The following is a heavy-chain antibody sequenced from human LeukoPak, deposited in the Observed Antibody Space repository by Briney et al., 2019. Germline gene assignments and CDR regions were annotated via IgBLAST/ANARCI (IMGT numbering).Heavy chain of an antibody. CDR1: GGSISNYY. J-gene: IGHJ4*02. Sequence: SETLSLTCTVSGGSISNYYWSWIRQPPGKGLEWIGYIYFSGITYYHPSLKSRVTISVDTSKNQFSLKLTSVTAADTAVYYCARVLGYCSSTSCQPPDYWGQGTLVTVSS. CDR3: ARVLGYCSSTSCQPPDY. D-gene: IGHD2-2*01. CDR2: IYFSGIT. V-gene: IGHV4-59*01.